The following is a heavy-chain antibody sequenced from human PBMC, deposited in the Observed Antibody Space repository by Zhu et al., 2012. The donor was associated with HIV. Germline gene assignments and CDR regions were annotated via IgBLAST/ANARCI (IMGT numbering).Heavy chain of an antibody. Sequence: QVQLQESGPGLVKPSETLSLTCTVSGGSISSSSYYWGWIRQPPGKGLEWIGSIYYSGSTYYNPSLKSRVTISVDTSKNQFSLKLSSVTAADTAVYYCARHRGYSSGWTIGYWGQGTLVTVSS. CDR2: IYYSGST. CDR1: GGSISSSSYY. J-gene: IGHJ4*02. CDR3: ARHRGYSSGWTIGY. D-gene: IGHD6-25*01. V-gene: IGHV4-39*01.